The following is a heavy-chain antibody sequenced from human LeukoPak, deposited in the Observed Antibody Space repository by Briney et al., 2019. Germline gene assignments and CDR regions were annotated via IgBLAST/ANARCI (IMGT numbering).Heavy chain of an antibody. J-gene: IGHJ4*02. V-gene: IGHV4-34*01. Sequence: SETLSLTCAVYGGSFSGFYWSWIRQPPGKGLEWIGEITHTGSTNYNPSLKSRVTISLDRSKNQFSLKLSSVTAADTAVYYCARVTGYRIEDYFDYWGQGTLVTVSS. CDR2: ITHTGST. CDR1: GGSFSGFY. D-gene: IGHD6-13*01. CDR3: ARVTGYRIEDYFDY.